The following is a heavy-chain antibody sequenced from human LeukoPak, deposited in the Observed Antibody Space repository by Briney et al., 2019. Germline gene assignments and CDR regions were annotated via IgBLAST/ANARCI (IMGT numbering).Heavy chain of an antibody. CDR2: INSDGSST. CDR3: ARGGDDYYDSSGYYYPIDY. D-gene: IGHD3-22*01. J-gene: IGHJ4*02. V-gene: IGHV3-74*01. CDR1: GFTFSSYW. Sequence: GGSLRLSCAASGFTFSSYWMHWVRQAPGKGLVWVSRINSDGSSTSYADSVKGRFTISRDNAKNTLYLQMNSLRAEDTAVYYCARGGDDYYDSSGYYYPIDYWGQGTLVTVSS.